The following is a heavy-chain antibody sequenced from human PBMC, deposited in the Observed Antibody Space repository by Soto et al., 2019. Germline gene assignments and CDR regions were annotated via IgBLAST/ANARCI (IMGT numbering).Heavy chain of an antibody. Sequence: VQLVETGGGLIQPGGSLRLSCAASGFTVRNSFMSWVRKPPGKGLEWISVIYSGDNTFYADSVKGRFTISRDNSKNTLYLHRNSLRAEDTAVYYCARSAPSGGDFWSGQGWFDPWGQGTLVTVSS. V-gene: IGHV3-53*02. CDR1: GFTVRNSF. J-gene: IGHJ5*02. CDR2: IYSGDNT. CDR3: ARSAPSGGDFWSGQGWFDP. D-gene: IGHD3-3*01.